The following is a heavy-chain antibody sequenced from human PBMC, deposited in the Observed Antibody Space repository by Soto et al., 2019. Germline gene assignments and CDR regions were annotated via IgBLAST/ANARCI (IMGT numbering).Heavy chain of an antibody. Sequence: GGSLRLSCAASGFIFSTYSMNWVRQAPGKGLEWVSSISSTSTFIYYADSLEGRFTISRDNARNSLYLQMNSLRAEDTAVYYCAKDIRSEDILLFPATAYCGHETLVT. CDR1: GFIFSTYS. CDR3: AKDIRSEDILLFPATAY. J-gene: IGHJ4*01. V-gene: IGHV3-21*04. CDR2: ISSTSTFI. D-gene: IGHD2-2*01.